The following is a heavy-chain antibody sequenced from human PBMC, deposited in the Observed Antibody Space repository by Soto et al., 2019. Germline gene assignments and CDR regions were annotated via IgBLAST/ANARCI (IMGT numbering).Heavy chain of an antibody. CDR2: IYDSGTT. V-gene: IGHV4-59*08. Sequence: QVQLQESGPGLVKPSETLSLTCTVSGGSISNYYWSWIRQPPGKGLEWIGYIYDSGTTNYNPSLKSRGTITLTTSNTQSSLKLNSLTAADPAVYYCARRVHSWQYWYFDLWGRGTLVTVSS. CDR1: GGSISNYY. J-gene: IGHJ2*01. CDR3: ARRVHSWQYWYFDL. D-gene: IGHD6-13*01.